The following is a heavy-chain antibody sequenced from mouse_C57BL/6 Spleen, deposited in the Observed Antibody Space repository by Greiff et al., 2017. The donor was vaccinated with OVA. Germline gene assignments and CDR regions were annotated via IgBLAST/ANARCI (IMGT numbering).Heavy chain of an antibody. J-gene: IGHJ2*01. CDR2: LDPETGGT. D-gene: IGHD1-1*01. V-gene: IGHV1-15*01. Sequence: QVQLQQSGAELVRPGASVTLSCTASGYTFTDYEMHWVKQTPVPGLEWIGALDPETGGTAYNPKFKGKAILTADKSSSTAYMELRSLTSEDSAVYDGTLLITTVNYCDYWGQGTTRTVSS. CDR3: TLLITTVNYCDY. CDR1: GYTFTDYE.